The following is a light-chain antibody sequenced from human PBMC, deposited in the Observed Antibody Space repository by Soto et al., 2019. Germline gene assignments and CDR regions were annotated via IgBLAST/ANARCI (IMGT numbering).Light chain of an antibody. Sequence: QSVLTQPPSVSGAPGQRVTISCTGSSSNIGAGHDVHWYQQVPGTAPKLLVSGNTNRPSGVPDRFSGSNSGTSASLAITGLQAEDEADYYGQSFDSSLNGWVFGGGTKVTVL. CDR3: QSFDSSLNGWV. CDR2: GNT. CDR1: SSNIGAGHD. J-gene: IGLJ3*02. V-gene: IGLV1-40*01.